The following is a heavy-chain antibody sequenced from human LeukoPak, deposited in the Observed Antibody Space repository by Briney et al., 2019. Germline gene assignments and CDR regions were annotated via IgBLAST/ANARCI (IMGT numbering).Heavy chain of an antibody. Sequence: GASVKVSCKASGYTFTGYYMHWVRQAPGQGLEWMGWINPNSGGTNYAQKFQGRVTMTRDTSISTAYMELSRLRSDDTAVYYCARGQSITIFGVVTQYPWGQGTLVTVSS. J-gene: IGHJ5*02. CDR3: ARGQSITIFGVVTQYP. CDR1: GYTFTGYY. V-gene: IGHV1-2*02. D-gene: IGHD3-3*01. CDR2: INPNSGGT.